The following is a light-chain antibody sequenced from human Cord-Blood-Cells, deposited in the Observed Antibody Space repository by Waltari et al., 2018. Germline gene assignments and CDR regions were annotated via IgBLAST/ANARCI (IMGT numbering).Light chain of an antibody. V-gene: IGLV2-23*02. J-gene: IGLJ2*01. Sequence: QSALTQPASVSGSPGQSIPISCPGTRSDVGSYTLVSWYQQHPGKAPKLMIYEVSKRPSGVSNRFSGSKSGNTASLTISGLQAEDEADYYCCSYAGSSTYVVFGGGTKLTVL. CDR2: EVS. CDR3: CSYAGSSTYVV. CDR1: RSDVGSYTL.